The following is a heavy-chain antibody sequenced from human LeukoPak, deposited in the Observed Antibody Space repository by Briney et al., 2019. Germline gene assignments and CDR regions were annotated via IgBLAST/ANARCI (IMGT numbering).Heavy chain of an antibody. D-gene: IGHD2-2*01. J-gene: IGHJ5*02. CDR2: INPNSGGT. V-gene: IGHV1-2*02. CDR1: GYTFTGYY. CDR3: ARGGDIVVVPAALSWFDP. Sequence: ASVKVSCKASGYTFTGYYMHWVRQAPGQGLEWMGWINPNSGGTNYAQKFQGRVTMTSDTSISPAYMELSRLRSDDTAVYYCARGGDIVVVPAALSWFDPWGQGTLVTVSS.